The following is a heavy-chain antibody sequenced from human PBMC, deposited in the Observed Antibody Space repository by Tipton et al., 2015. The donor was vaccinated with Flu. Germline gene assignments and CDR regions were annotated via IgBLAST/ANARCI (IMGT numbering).Heavy chain of an antibody. CDR1: GLSVSGNY. J-gene: IGHJ6*02. Sequence: SLRLSCAASGLSVSGNYMSWVRQAPGKGLEWVSILYTSGSTHYADSVKGRFTISRDNSKNTLSLQMNSLRVEDTAKYYCARALRDYYALDVWGQGTTVTVSS. CDR2: LYTSGST. CDR3: ARALRDYYALDV. V-gene: IGHV3-53*05.